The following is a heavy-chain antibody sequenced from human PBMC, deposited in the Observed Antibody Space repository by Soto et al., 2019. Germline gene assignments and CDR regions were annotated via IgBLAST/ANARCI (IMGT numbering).Heavy chain of an antibody. CDR2: ISGSGGST. Sequence: GGSLRLSCAASGFTFSSYAMSWVRQAPGKGLEWVSAISGSGGSTYYADSVKGRFTISRDNSKNTLYLQMNSLRAEDTAVYYCARESRSIGVVPAATVHWGQATLVTVSS. V-gene: IGHV3-23*01. CDR1: GFTFSSYA. J-gene: IGHJ4*02. CDR3: ARESRSIGVVPAATVH. D-gene: IGHD2-2*01.